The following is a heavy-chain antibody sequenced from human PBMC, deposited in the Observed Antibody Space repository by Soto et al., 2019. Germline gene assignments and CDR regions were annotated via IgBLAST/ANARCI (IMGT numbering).Heavy chain of an antibody. D-gene: IGHD3-3*01. CDR3: VRERFFSHLTGQED. V-gene: IGHV3-21*05. CDR1: LFPFSTYA. J-gene: IGHJ4*02. Sequence: GGSLRLACAGSLFPFSTYAMNWVRQAPGNGLEFIAHITTSGIDMNYADSVQGGFTISRDNSKRSVFLQMNSLRVEDTEIDYCVRERFFSHLTGQEDWGQR. CDR2: ITTSGIDM.